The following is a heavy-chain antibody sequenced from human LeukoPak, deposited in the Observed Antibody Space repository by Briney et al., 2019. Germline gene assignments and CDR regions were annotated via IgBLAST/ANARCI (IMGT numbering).Heavy chain of an antibody. J-gene: IGHJ4*02. CDR2: IGIAGDT. CDR1: GFTFSSYA. D-gene: IGHD6-13*01. Sequence: PGGSLRLSCAASGFTFSSYAMHWVRQSTEKGLEWVSGIGIAGDTYHVDSVKGRFTISKDNAKNSLYLQMNSLRAGDTAVYYCVRASRSTAGDFDYWGQGTLVTVSS. CDR3: VRASRSTAGDFDY. V-gene: IGHV3-13*01.